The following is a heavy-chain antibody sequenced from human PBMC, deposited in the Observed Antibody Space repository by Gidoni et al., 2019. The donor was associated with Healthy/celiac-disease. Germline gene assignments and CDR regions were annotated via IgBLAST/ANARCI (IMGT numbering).Heavy chain of an antibody. D-gene: IGHD2-2*01. CDR2: ISYDGSNK. CDR3: ARAGPAAMGNYFDY. V-gene: IGHV3-30-3*01. J-gene: IGHJ4*02. Sequence: QVQLVESGGGVVQPGRSLRLSCAASGFTFSSYAMHWVRPASGKGLEWVAVISYDGSNKYYADSVKGRFTISRDNSKNTLYLQMNSLRAEDTAVYYCARAGPAAMGNYFDYWGQGTLVTVSS. CDR1: GFTFSSYA.